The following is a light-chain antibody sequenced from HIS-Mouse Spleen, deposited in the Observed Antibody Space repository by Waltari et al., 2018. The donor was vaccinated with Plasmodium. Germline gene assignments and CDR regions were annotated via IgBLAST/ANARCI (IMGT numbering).Light chain of an antibody. V-gene: IGLV3-10*01. J-gene: IGLJ3*02. CDR2: EDS. CDR1: SLPKKY. Sequence: SYELPQPPSASVSPGQTARIPRPGHSLPKKYSSWYKQKSGQAPVLVIYEDSKRPSGIPERFSGSSSGTMATLTISGAQVEDEADYYFYSTDSSGNHRVFGGGTKLTVL. CDR3: YSTDSSGNHRV.